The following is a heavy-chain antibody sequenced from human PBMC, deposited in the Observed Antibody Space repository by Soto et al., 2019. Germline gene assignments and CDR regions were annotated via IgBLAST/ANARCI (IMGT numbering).Heavy chain of an antibody. Sequence: EVQMVESGGGLVQPGGSLRLSCAASGFTFNSFWMHWVRQAPGKGLEWVSRINNDGGSTNYADSVKGRFTISRDNAKSTLYLQMNSLRAEDTAVYYCARGGCSSTICLDNWGQGTLLTVSS. CDR1: GFTFNSFW. CDR3: ARGGCSSTICLDN. V-gene: IGHV3-74*01. CDR2: INNDGGST. J-gene: IGHJ4*02. D-gene: IGHD2-2*01.